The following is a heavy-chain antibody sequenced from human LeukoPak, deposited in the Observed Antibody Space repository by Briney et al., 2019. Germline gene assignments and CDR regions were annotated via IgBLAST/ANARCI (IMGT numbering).Heavy chain of an antibody. CDR2: ISYDGSNK. J-gene: IGHJ4*02. CDR1: GFTFSSYA. D-gene: IGHD3-9*01. Sequence: PGGSLRLSCAASGFTFSSYAMHWVRQAPGKGLEWVAVISYDGSNKYYADSVKGRFTISRDNSKNTLYLQMNSLRPEDTAVYYCAKDFDNPSAQISAIDYWGQGTLVTVSS. CDR3: AKDFDNPSAQISAIDY. V-gene: IGHV3-30*04.